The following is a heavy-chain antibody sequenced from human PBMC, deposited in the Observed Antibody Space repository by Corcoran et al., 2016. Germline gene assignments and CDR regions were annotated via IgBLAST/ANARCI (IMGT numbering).Heavy chain of an antibody. V-gene: IGHV4-39*07. CDR1: GGSISSSSYY. D-gene: IGHD3-3*01. J-gene: IGHJ6*02. CDR3: ARDFWSGYAPGGSYYGMDV. Sequence: QLQLQESGPGLVKPSETLSLTCTVSGGSISSSSYYWGWIRQPPGKGLEWIGSIYYSGSTYYNPSLKSRVTISVDTSKNQFSLKLSSVTAADPAVYYCARDFWSGYAPGGSYYGMDVWGQGTTVTVSS. CDR2: IYYSGST.